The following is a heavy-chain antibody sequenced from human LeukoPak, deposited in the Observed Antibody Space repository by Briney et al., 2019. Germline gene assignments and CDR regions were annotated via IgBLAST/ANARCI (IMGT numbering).Heavy chain of an antibody. Sequence: PSQTLSLTCTVSGGSISSGGYYWSWIRQHPGKGLEWIGYIYYSGSTYYNPSLKSRVTISVDTSKNQFSLKLSSVTAVDTAVYYCARDHLSSDFDYWGQGTLVTVSS. V-gene: IGHV4-31*03. CDR1: GGSISSGGYY. CDR3: ARDHLSSDFDY. J-gene: IGHJ4*02. D-gene: IGHD3-22*01. CDR2: IYYSGST.